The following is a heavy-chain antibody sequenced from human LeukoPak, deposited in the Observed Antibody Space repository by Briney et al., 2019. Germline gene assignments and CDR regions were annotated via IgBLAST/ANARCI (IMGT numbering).Heavy chain of an antibody. D-gene: IGHD3-10*01. CDR1: GFTFTNAW. J-gene: IGHJ6*03. V-gene: IGHV3-15*01. Sequence: PGGSLRLSCAASGFTFTNAWMSWVRQAPGKGLEWVGRIKSKIDGGATDYAAPVKGRFTISRDDSKNTLYLQMNSLKTEDTAVYYCTTAHYYGSGSYSDNYYYYYMDVWGKGTTVTVSS. CDR2: IKSKIDGGAT. CDR3: TTAHYYGSGSYSDNYYYYYMDV.